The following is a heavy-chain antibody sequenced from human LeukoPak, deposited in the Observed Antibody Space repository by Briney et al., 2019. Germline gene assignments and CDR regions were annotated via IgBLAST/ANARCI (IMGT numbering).Heavy chain of an antibody. D-gene: IGHD5-24*01. CDR2: IKQDGSEK. V-gene: IGHV3-7*04. CDR3: AGMATITPFYY. J-gene: IGHJ4*02. CDR1: GFTFSSYW. Sequence: GGSLRLSCAASGFTFSSYWMSWVRQAPGKGLEWVANIKQDGSEKNYVDSVKGRFTISRDNAKSSLYLQMNSLRAEDTAVYYCAGMATITPFYYWGQGTLVTVSS.